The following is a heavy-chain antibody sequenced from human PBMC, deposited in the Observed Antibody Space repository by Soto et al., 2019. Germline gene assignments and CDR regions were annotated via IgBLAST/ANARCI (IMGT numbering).Heavy chain of an antibody. V-gene: IGHV3-23*01. J-gene: IGHJ3*01. CDR2: ISPNGDRT. Sequence: EVQLLESGGGLVQPGGSLRLACAASGFPFNNYAMNWVRQAPGRGLEWVSIISPNGDRTYYADSVKGRFTISRDNSQNTVFLQMNSLRAEDAAIYFCAKVRLTDYLRYAPHLWGQGTLVTVSS. D-gene: IGHD2-8*01. CDR1: GFPFNNYA. CDR3: AKVRLTDYLRYAPHL.